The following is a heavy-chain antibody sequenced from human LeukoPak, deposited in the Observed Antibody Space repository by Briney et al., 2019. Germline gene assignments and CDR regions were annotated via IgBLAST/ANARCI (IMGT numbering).Heavy chain of an antibody. V-gene: IGHV3-21*01. J-gene: IGHJ4*02. Sequence: GGSLRLSCAASGFTFSSYSMNWVRQAPGKGLEWVSSISSSSSYIYYADSVKGRFTISRDDAKNSLYLQMDSLRVEDTAVYYCARDGDYDYVWGSYRPPDYWGQGTLVTVSS. CDR3: ARDGDYDYVWGSYRPPDY. D-gene: IGHD3-16*02. CDR1: GFTFSSYS. CDR2: ISSSSSYI.